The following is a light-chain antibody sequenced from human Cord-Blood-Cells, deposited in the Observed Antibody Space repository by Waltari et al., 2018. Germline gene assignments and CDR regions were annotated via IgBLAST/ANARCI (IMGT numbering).Light chain of an antibody. J-gene: IGLJ3*02. Sequence: QSVLTQPPSASGTPGQRVTISCSGSSANIGRTPVNWYQPLPGTAPKRLIYRNNQRPSGVPDRFSGSKSGTSASLAISGLQSEDEADYYCAAWDDSLNGWVFGGGTKLTVL. CDR1: SANIGRTP. CDR3: AAWDDSLNGWV. CDR2: RNN. V-gene: IGLV1-44*01.